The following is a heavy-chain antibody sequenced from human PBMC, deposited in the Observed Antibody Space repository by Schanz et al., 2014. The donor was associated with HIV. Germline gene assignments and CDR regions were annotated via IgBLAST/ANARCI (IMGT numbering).Heavy chain of an antibody. V-gene: IGHV3-23*04. CDR3: AKPEYDSRGNSQSHFDS. CDR2: ISESGGRS. D-gene: IGHD3-22*01. J-gene: IGHJ4*02. Sequence: VHLVESGGGLVQPGGSLRLSCAASGFTFSSYAMTWVRQAPGKGLDWVSTISESGGRSYYADSVNGRFTISRDNSKNTLYLQMTTLRTEDTAVYYCAKPEYDSRGNSQSHFDSWGQGTLVTVSS. CDR1: GFTFSSYA.